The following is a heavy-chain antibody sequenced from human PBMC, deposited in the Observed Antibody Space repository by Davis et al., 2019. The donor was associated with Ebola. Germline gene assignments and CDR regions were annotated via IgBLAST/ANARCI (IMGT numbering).Heavy chain of an antibody. Sequence: HTGGSLRLSCAASGFTFSTYSMSWVRQAPGKGLVWVSRINRDGTIAEYADSVKGRFTISRDNAKNTLYLQMNSLRGEDTALYYCTRDFDWDGGYWGPGTLVTVSS. CDR3: TRDFDWDGGY. J-gene: IGHJ4*02. D-gene: IGHD3-16*01. CDR1: GFTFSTYS. V-gene: IGHV3-74*03. CDR2: INRDGTIA.